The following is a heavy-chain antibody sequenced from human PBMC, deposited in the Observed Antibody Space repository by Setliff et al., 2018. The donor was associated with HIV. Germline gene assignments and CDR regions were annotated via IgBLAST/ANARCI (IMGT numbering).Heavy chain of an antibody. D-gene: IGHD3-22*01. CDR2: IYTSGRT. CDR1: GDSISSDSYY. V-gene: IGHV4-61*09. J-gene: IGHJ6*02. CDR3: ARSRTSSGYYGVTGYGMDV. Sequence: SETLSLTCTVSGDSISSDSYYWSWIRQPAGKGLEWIGHIYTSGRTNYNPSLKSRVTISVATSKNQYSLKLNSVTTADTAVYYCARSRTSSGYYGVTGYGMDVWGQGTTVTVSS.